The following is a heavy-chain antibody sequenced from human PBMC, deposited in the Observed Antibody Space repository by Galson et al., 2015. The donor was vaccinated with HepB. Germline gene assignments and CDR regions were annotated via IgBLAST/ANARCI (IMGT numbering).Heavy chain of an antibody. CDR1: GFSLSTTEIR. D-gene: IGHD6-19*01. CDR2: IDWVDDK. J-gene: IGHJ2*01. V-gene: IGHV2-70*04. CDR3: ARSGYSSGWYPWYFDL. Sequence: PALVKPTQTLTLTCTFSGFSLSTTEIRVSWIRQPPGKALEWLARIDWVDDKFYSTSLKTRLTISKDTSKNQVVLTMTNMDPVDTATYYCARSGYSSGWYPWYFDLWGRGTLVTVSS.